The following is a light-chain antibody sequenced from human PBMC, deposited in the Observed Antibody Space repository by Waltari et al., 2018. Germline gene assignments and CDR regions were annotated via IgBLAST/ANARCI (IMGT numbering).Light chain of an antibody. V-gene: IGKV1-39*01. Sequence: DIKMTQSPPSLSASVGDRVTITCRTSQSISSYFNSYQQKPGKAPKLLIYAATRVQSGVPSRISGSGAGTDFTLTISRRQPEDFATYYCQQSYSTPRTFGGGTKVEIK. CDR3: QQSYSTPRT. CDR1: QSISSY. J-gene: IGKJ4*01. CDR2: AAT.